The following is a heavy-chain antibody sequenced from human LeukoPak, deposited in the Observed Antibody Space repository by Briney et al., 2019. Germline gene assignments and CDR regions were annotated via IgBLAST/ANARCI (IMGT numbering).Heavy chain of an antibody. CDR2: INPSGGST. CDR1: GYTFTSYF. Sequence: GASVKVSGKASGYTFTSYFMHWVRQAPGHGLEWMGIINPSGGSTTYAQKFQGRVTMTRDTSTSTVYMELNSLTSEDTAVYYCANSGSYSQFDYWGQGTLVTVSS. D-gene: IGHD3-10*01. J-gene: IGHJ4*02. CDR3: ANSGSYSQFDY. V-gene: IGHV1-46*01.